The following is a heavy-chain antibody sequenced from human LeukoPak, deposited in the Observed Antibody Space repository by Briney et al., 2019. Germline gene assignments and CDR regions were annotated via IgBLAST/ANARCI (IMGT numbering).Heavy chain of an antibody. V-gene: IGHV3-30*04. J-gene: IGHJ3*02. CDR3: ARDSSSWYLPNDAFDI. D-gene: IGHD6-13*01. CDR1: GFTFSSYA. Sequence: GGSLRLSCAASGFTFSSYAMHWVRQAPGKGLEWVAVISYDGSNKYYADSVKGRFTISRDNSKNTLYLQMNSLRAEDTAVYYCARDSSSWYLPNDAFDIWGQGTMVTVSS. CDR2: ISYDGSNK.